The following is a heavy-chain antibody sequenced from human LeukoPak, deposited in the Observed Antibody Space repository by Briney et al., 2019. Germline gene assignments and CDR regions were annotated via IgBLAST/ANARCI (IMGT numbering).Heavy chain of an antibody. J-gene: IGHJ4*02. D-gene: IGHD3-10*01. CDR3: ARPRYVSGSLDS. Sequence: SETLSLTCAVYGGSFSGHYWTWIRQPPGKGLEWIGEINYSGSTTYNPSLNNRVTISIDTSRNQFSLKLSSVTAADTAVYYCARPRYVSGSLDSWGQGTLVTVSS. V-gene: IGHV4-34*01. CDR1: GGSFSGHY. CDR2: INYSGST.